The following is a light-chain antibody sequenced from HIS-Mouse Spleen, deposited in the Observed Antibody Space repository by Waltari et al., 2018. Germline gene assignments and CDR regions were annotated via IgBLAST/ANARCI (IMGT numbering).Light chain of an antibody. CDR2: GKN. V-gene: IGLV3-19*01. CDR1: SLRSYY. J-gene: IGLJ3*02. CDR3: NSRDSSGNHLV. Sequence: SSELTQDPAVSVALGQTVRITCQGVSLRSYYAIWYQQKPGQAPVLLIYGKNNRPSGIPDRFAGSSSGNTASLTITGAQAEDEADYYCNSRDSSGNHLVFGGGTKLTVL.